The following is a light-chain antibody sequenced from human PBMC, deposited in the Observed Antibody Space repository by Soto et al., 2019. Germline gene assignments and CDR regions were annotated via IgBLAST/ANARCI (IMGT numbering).Light chain of an antibody. CDR2: EVS. Sequence: QSALTQPASVSGSPGQSITISCTGTSSDVGAYGYVSWYQQPPGKAPNLMIYEVSYRPSGVSNRFSGSKSGNAASLTISGLQAEDEADYYCSSYTTSSTVVFGGGTKLTVL. V-gene: IGLV2-14*01. J-gene: IGLJ2*01. CDR3: SSYTTSSTVV. CDR1: SSDVGAYGY.